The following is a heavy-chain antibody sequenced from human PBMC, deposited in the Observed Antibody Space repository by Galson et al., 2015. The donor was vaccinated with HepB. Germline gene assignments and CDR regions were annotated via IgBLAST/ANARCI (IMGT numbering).Heavy chain of an antibody. CDR2: INGNTGNT. V-gene: IGHV1-3*01. CDR3: ARHPYSSGWSDY. D-gene: IGHD6-19*01. J-gene: IGHJ4*02. Sequence: SVKVSCKASGYTFTRYTINWVRQAPGQGLECMGWINGNTGNTKYSQRFQDRVIFTRDTSANTAYMELRSLTFEDTAVYYCARHPYSSGWSDYWGQGTLVTVSS. CDR1: GYTFTRYT.